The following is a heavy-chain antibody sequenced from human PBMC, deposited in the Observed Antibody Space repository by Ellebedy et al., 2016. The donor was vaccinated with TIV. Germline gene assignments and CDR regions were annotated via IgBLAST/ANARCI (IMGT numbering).Heavy chain of an antibody. Sequence: ASVKVSXXASGDTFTDYYYHWVRQAPGQGLEWMGWVDPNSGATKYAQKFQGRVAMTRDMSTSTAYMDLNRLRSDDTAGYYCARGWGTSSPFDYWGQGTLVTVSS. V-gene: IGHV1-2*02. CDR3: ARGWGTSSPFDY. D-gene: IGHD6-6*01. J-gene: IGHJ4*02. CDR2: VDPNSGAT. CDR1: GDTFTDYY.